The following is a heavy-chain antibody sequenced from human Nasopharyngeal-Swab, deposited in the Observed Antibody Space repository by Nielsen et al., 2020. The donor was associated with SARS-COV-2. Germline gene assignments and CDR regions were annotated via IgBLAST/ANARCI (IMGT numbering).Heavy chain of an antibody. CDR3: AKDVHGDYGGIDY. V-gene: IGHV3-30*18. Sequence: GESLKISCAASGFTFSSYGMDWVRQAPGKGLEWVAVISYDGCNEYYGDSVKGRFTISRDNSKNTLYLQMNSLRVDDTAVYYCAKDVHGDYGGIDYWGQGILVTVSS. CDR2: ISYDGCNE. CDR1: GFTFSSYG. D-gene: IGHD4-17*01. J-gene: IGHJ4*02.